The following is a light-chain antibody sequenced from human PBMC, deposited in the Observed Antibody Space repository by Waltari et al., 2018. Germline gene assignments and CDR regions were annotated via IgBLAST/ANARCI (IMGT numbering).Light chain of an antibody. CDR2: DVS. J-gene: IGLJ3*02. CDR1: SSDVGGYNY. CDR3: SSYTSSSTVWV. V-gene: IGLV2-14*03. Sequence: QSALTQPASVSGSPGQSITISCTGTSSDVGGYNYVSWYQQHPGKAPKHMIYDVSNRPSGVANRFSGSKSGNTASLTISGLQAEDEADYYCSSYTSSSTVWVFGGGTKLTVL.